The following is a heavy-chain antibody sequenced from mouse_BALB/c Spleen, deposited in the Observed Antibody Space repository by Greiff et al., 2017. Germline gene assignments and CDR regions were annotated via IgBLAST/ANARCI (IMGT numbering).Heavy chain of an antibody. CDR3: ARGVRTAMDY. J-gene: IGHJ4*01. D-gene: IGHD2-14*01. CDR1: GFTFSSFG. V-gene: IGHV5-17*02. Sequence: EVNVVESGGGLVQPGGSRKLSCAASGFTFSSFGMHWVRQAPEKGLEWVAYISSGSSTIYYADTVKGRFTISRDNPKNTLFLQMTSLRSEDTAMYYCARGVRTAMDYWGQGTSVTVSS. CDR2: ISSGSSTI.